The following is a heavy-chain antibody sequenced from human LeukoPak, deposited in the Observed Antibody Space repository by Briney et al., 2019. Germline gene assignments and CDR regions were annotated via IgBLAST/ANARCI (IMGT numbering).Heavy chain of an antibody. CDR3: ARDPEAGSGH. CDR1: GYTFTGYY. Sequence: ASVKVSCKASGYTFTGYYMHWVRQAPGQGLEWMGWINPNTGGTNFAQRFQGRVTLTRDTSISTAYMELSSLRSDDTAVYYCARDPEAGSGHWGQGTLVTVSS. J-gene: IGHJ4*02. D-gene: IGHD3-10*01. V-gene: IGHV1-2*02. CDR2: INPNTGGT.